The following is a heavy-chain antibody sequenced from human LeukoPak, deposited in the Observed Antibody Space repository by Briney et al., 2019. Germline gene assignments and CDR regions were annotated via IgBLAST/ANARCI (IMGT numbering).Heavy chain of an antibody. D-gene: IGHD6-19*01. Sequence: KPSETLSLTCAVFGASISNHYWSWIRQPPGQGLEWIGYINYSGSTTYNPSLKSRVTISIDTSKNQFSLKLTSVTASDTAVYYCARGNGWCAYWGQGSGVSVS. CDR1: GASISNHY. CDR3: ARGNGWCAY. V-gene: IGHV4-59*11. J-gene: IGHJ4*02. CDR2: INYSGST.